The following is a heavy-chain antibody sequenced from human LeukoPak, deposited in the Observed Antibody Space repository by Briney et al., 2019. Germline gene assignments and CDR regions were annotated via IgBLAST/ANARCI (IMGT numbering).Heavy chain of an antibody. CDR2: IRSKANSYAT. Sequence: QPGGSLRLSCAASGFTFSGSAMHWVRQASGKGLEWVGRIRSKANSYATAYAASVKGRITNSRDDSKNTAYLQMNSLKTEDTAVYYCTRTVGYNWFDPWGQGTLVTVSS. V-gene: IGHV3-73*01. CDR3: TRTVGYNWFDP. D-gene: IGHD1-26*01. CDR1: GFTFSGSA. J-gene: IGHJ5*02.